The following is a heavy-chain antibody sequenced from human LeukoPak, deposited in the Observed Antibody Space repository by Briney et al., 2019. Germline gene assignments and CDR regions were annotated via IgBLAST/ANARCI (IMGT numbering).Heavy chain of an antibody. V-gene: IGHV4-39*01. D-gene: IGHD3-10*01. CDR2: IYYSGTT. CDR3: GRHYYGSSQIDY. J-gene: IGHJ4*02. CDR1: GYSIASGNFY. Sequence: SETLSLTCTVSGYSIASGNFYWGWIRQPPGKGLEWIGNIYYSGTTYNNPSLTSRVTMSVDTSTNQFSLKMASVTAADAAMYYCGRHYYGSSQIDYWGQGTLVTVSS.